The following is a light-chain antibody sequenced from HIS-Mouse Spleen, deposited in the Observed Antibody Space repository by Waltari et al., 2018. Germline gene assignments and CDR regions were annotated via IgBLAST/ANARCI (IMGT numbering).Light chain of an antibody. Sequence: QSVLTQPPSASGTPGQRGTISCSGSSSHIGSNYVYWYQQLPGTAPKLLIYRNNQRPSGVPDRFSGSKSGTSASLAISGLRSEDEADYYCAAWDDSLSGPVFGGGTKLTVL. V-gene: IGLV1-47*01. CDR2: RNN. J-gene: IGLJ3*02. CDR1: SSHIGSNY. CDR3: AAWDDSLSGPV.